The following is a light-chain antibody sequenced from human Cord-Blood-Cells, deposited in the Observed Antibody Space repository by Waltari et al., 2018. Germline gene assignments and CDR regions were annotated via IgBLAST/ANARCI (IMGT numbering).Light chain of an antibody. CDR3: QQYYSTPPS. Sequence: DIVMTQSPDSLAVSLGERTTINCKSSQSVLYSSNNKHYLAWYQQKPGQPPKLLIYWASTRESGVPDRFSGSGSGTDFTLTNSSLQAEDGAVYYCQQYYSTPPSFGQGTKLEIK. J-gene: IGKJ2*03. CDR2: WAS. CDR1: QSVLYSSNNKHY. V-gene: IGKV4-1*01.